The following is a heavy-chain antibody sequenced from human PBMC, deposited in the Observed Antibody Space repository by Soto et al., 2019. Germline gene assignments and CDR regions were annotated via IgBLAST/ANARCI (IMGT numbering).Heavy chain of an antibody. D-gene: IGHD2-21*02. V-gene: IGHV4-31*03. CDR3: ARENCGGDCYADWYYYYGMDV. Sequence: PSETLSLTCTVSGGSISSGGYYWSWIRQHPGKGLEWIGYIYYSGSTYYNPSLKSRVTISADTSKNQFSLKLSSVTAADTAVYYCARENCGGDCYADWYYYYGMDVWGQGTTVTVSS. CDR1: GGSISSGGYY. CDR2: IYYSGST. J-gene: IGHJ6*02.